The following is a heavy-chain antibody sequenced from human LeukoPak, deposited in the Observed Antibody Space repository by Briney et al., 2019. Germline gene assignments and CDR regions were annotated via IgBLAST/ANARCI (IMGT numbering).Heavy chain of an antibody. D-gene: IGHD6-19*01. CDR3: AKDRALSGWSHFDY. V-gene: IGHV3-23*01. Sequence: GGSLRLSCAASGFTFSSYAMSWVRQAPGKGLEWVSAISGSGGSTYYADSVKGRFTISRDNSKNTLYLQMNSLRAEDTAVCYCAKDRALSGWSHFDYWGQGTLVTVSS. CDR1: GFTFSSYA. J-gene: IGHJ4*02. CDR2: ISGSGGST.